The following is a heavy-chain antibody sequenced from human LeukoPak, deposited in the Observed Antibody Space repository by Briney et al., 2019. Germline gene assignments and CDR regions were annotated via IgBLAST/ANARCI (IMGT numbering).Heavy chain of an antibody. D-gene: IGHD3-10*01. J-gene: IGHJ4*02. Sequence: PSETLSLTCAVYGGSFSGYYWSWIRQPPGKGLEWIGEINHSGSTNYNPSLKSRVTILVDTSKNQFSLRLSSVTAADTAVYYCARANYYGSGSPSVFDYWGQGTLVTVSS. V-gene: IGHV4-34*01. CDR2: INHSGST. CDR3: ARANYYGSGSPSVFDY. CDR1: GGSFSGYY.